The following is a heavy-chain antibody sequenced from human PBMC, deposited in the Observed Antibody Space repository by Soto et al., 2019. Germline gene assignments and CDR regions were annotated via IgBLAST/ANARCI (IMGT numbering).Heavy chain of an antibody. D-gene: IGHD3-16*01. CDR1: GFKFSNYA. J-gene: IGHJ1*01. Sequence: GSLRLSCAASGFKFSNYAMSWVRQAPGKGLEWVSLISATGGGTYYADSVKGRFTISRDNSHNTLYLQVHSLTAEDTAVYYCAKDRRAGGNSAFDFDFWGQGAHVTVSS. CDR2: ISATGGGT. V-gene: IGHV3-23*01. CDR3: AKDRRAGGNSAFDFDF.